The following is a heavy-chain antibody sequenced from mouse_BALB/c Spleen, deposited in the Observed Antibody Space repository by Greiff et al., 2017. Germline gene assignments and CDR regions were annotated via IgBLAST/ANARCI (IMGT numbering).Heavy chain of an antibody. J-gene: IGHJ3*01. D-gene: IGHD2-1*01. CDR1: GYTFTSYW. CDR2: IYPGNSDT. V-gene: IGHV1-5*01. CDR3: TRYYGNYGAWFAY. Sequence: VQLKESGTVLARPGASVKMSCKASGYTFTSYWMHWVKQRPGQGLEWIGAIYPGNSDTSYNQKFKGKAKLTAVTSTSTAYMELSSLTNEDSAVYYCTRYYGNYGAWFAYWGQGTLVTVSA.